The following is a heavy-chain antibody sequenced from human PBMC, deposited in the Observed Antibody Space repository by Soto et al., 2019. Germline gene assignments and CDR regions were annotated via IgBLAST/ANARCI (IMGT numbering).Heavy chain of an antibody. J-gene: IGHJ4*02. V-gene: IGHV1-2*02. D-gene: IGHD2-2*01. CDR3: ASRPSVLGVPAVDY. CDR1: GYTFTGYY. Sequence: ASVKVSCKDSGYTFTGYYMHWVRQAPGQGLEWMGWINPNSGGTNYAQKFQGRVTMTRDTSISTAYMELSRLRSDDTAVYYCASRPSVLGVPAVDYWGQGTLVTVSS. CDR2: INPNSGGT.